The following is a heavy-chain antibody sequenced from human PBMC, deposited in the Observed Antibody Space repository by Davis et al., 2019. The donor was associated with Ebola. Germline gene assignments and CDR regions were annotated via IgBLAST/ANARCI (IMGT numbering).Heavy chain of an antibody. D-gene: IGHD6-13*01. Sequence: PSETLSLTCNVSGASIRNYQWNWIRQIPGKGLEWIGYISSSGNSNYNPSLKSRATISVDRSMNQVSLNLNSVTAADTAVYYCASGVFQLESWGQGTLVTVSS. CDR2: ISSSGNS. V-gene: IGHV4-59*08. CDR3: ASGVFQLES. CDR1: GASIRNYQ. J-gene: IGHJ5*01.